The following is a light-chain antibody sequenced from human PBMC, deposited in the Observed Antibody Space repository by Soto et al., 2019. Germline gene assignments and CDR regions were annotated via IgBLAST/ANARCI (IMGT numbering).Light chain of an antibody. J-gene: IGKJ1*01. V-gene: IGKV3-20*01. CDR1: QSLSGTY. CDR3: QQYGSSLP. CDR2: GAS. Sequence: EFVLTQSPGTLSLSPGERATLSCRASQSLSGTYLAWYQQKPGQAPRLLIYGASSRATGIPDRFSGSESGPDFTLTISRLEPEDFAVYYCQQYGSSLPFGQGTKVEVK.